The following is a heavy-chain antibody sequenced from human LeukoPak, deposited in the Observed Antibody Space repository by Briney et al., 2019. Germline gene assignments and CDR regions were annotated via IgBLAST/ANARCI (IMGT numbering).Heavy chain of an antibody. CDR2: IYSGGST. Sequence: GGSLRLSCAASGFTFSSNYMSWVRQAPGKGLEWVSVIYSGGSTYYADSVKGRFTISRDNSKNTLYLQMNSLRAEDTAVYYCAKDYYYGSGNYPRGAFDIWGQGTMVTASS. J-gene: IGHJ3*02. V-gene: IGHV3-66*01. CDR1: GFTFSSNY. CDR3: AKDYYYGSGNYPRGAFDI. D-gene: IGHD3-10*01.